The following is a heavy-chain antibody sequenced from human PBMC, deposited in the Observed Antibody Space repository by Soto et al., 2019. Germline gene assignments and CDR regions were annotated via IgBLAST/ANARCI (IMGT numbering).Heavy chain of an antibody. CDR3: ARVQDYYDNSGYPEY. CDR1: GYTFTSYG. J-gene: IGHJ4*02. V-gene: IGHV1-18*01. CDR2: ISAYNGNT. D-gene: IGHD3-22*01. Sequence: QVQLVQSGAEVKKPGASVKVSCKASGYTFTSYGISWVRQAPGQGLEWMGWISAYNGNTNYEQKLQGRVTMTTDTSTSTAYMELRRLRSDDTAVYYCARVQDYYDNSGYPEYWGQGTLVPVSS.